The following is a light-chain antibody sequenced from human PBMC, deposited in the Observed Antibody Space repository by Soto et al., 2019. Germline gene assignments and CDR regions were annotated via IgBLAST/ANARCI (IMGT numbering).Light chain of an antibody. J-gene: IGKJ1*01. Sequence: ERVMTQSPATLSVSIGERATFSFRANQAISSNLAWYQQKPGQAPRLLIYGASSRAIGIPDRFSGSGSGTDFTLTISRLEPEDFAVYYCQQYGSSRTFGQGTKVDI. CDR1: QAISSN. V-gene: IGKV3-20*01. CDR2: GAS. CDR3: QQYGSSRT.